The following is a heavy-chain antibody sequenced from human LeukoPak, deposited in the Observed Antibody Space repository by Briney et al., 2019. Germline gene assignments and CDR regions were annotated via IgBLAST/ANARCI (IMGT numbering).Heavy chain of an antibody. V-gene: IGHV3-23*01. CDR1: GFTFSRYS. CDR3: TRHGTLRMDV. Sequence: GGSLRLSCAASGFTFSRYSMSWVRQAPGKGLEWVSAISGSGGSTYYADSVKGRFTISRDNSKNTLYLQMNSLRAEDTAVYYCTRHGTLRMDVWGKGTTVTISS. CDR2: ISGSGGST. J-gene: IGHJ6*04. D-gene: IGHD1-1*01.